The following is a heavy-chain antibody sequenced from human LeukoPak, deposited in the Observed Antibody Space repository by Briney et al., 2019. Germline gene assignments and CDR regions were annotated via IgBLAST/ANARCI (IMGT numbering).Heavy chain of an antibody. J-gene: IGHJ6*02. Sequence: GRSLRLSCAASGFTFSSYAMHWVRQAPGKELEWVAVTSYDGSNKYYADSVKGRFTISRDNSKITLYLQMNSLRAEDTVVYYCARDSITIFGVAPPHYYGMDVWGQGTTVTVSS. CDR1: GFTFSSYA. CDR2: TSYDGSNK. V-gene: IGHV3-30-3*01. CDR3: ARDSITIFGVAPPHYYGMDV. D-gene: IGHD3-3*01.